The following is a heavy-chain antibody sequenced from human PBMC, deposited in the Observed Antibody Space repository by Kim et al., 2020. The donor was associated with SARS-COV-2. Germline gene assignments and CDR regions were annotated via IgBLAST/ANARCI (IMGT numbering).Heavy chain of an antibody. CDR1: GYTFTSYA. J-gene: IGHJ6*02. Sequence: ASVKVSCKASGYTFTSYAMHWVRQAPGQRLEWMGWINAGNGNTKYSQKFQGRVTITRDTSASTAYMELSSLRSEDTAVYYCARRLLWFGELLFYGMDVWGQGTTVTVSS. V-gene: IGHV1-3*01. CDR3: ARRLLWFGELLFYGMDV. D-gene: IGHD3-10*01. CDR2: INAGNGNT.